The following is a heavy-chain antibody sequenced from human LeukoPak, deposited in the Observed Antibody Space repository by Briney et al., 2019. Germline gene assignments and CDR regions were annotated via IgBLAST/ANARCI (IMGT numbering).Heavy chain of an antibody. J-gene: IGHJ3*01. D-gene: IGHD5-24*01. CDR2: INPDGGNT. CDR1: GYTFTNSY. V-gene: IGHV1-46*01. CDR3: ARIRDGYNDAYDL. Sequence: ASVRVSCKASGYTFTNSYIHWVRQAPGQVLEWMGLINPDGGNTNYAQNFQGRVTLTRDTSTSTVYMELSSLRSEDTAIYYCARIRDGYNDAYDLWGQGTVVTVPS.